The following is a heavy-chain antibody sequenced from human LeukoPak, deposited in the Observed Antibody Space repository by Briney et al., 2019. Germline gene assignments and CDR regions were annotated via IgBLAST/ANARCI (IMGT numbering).Heavy chain of an antibody. D-gene: IGHD5-12*01. Sequence: PGGSLRLSCAASGFSFSSYGLHWVRQAPGKGLEWVSAISYDGKNIHYADSVKGRVTISRDNSRNTVYLQMNSLRVEDTAVYYCARTYSRESGYDFVFHYWGQGTRVTVSS. CDR1: GFSFSSYG. J-gene: IGHJ4*02. CDR2: ISYDGKNI. V-gene: IGHV3-33*01. CDR3: ARTYSRESGYDFVFHY.